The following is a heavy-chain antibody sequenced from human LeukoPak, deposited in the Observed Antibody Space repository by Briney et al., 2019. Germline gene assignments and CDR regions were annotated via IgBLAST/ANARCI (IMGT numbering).Heavy chain of an antibody. Sequence: PGGSLRLSCAASGFTFSSYGMHWVRQAPGKGLEWVAFIRYDGSNKYYADSVKGRFTISRDNSQNTLYLQMNSLRAEDTAVYYCARDWAGSDRRYYFDNWGQGTLVTVSS. D-gene: IGHD3-22*01. V-gene: IGHV3-30*02. CDR3: ARDWAGSDRRYYFDN. CDR1: GFTFSSYG. J-gene: IGHJ4*02. CDR2: IRYDGSNK.